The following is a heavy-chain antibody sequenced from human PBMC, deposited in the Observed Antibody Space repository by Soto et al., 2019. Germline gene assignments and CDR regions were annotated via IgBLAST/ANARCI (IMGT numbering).Heavy chain of an antibody. D-gene: IGHD5-12*01. Sequence: GASVKVSCKASGYTFTSYGISWVRQAPGQGLEWMGWISAYNGNTNYAQKLQGRVTMTTDTSTSTAYMELRSLRSDDTAVYYCARDRSSQLGRGYSGYYTRYYYYGMDVWGQGTTVTVSS. V-gene: IGHV1-18*04. CDR2: ISAYNGNT. CDR3: ARDRSSQLGRGYSGYYTRYYYYGMDV. CDR1: GYTFTSYG. J-gene: IGHJ6*02.